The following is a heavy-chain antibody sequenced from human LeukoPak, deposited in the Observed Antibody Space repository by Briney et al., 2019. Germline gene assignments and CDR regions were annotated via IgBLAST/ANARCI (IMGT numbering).Heavy chain of an antibody. CDR2: IKSKTDGGTT. J-gene: IGHJ4*02. V-gene: IGHV3-15*01. CDR1: AFTFSNAW. Sequence: GGSLSLSAAASAFTFSNAWMSWVRQGPGKGREWGGRIKSKTDGGTTDYAAPVKVRFTKSRDNSKNTLYMQMNSLPAEDTAVYYCTADRDLYDILDGLPGFDYWGQGTLVTGSS. D-gene: IGHD3-9*01. CDR3: TADRDLYDILDGLPGFDY.